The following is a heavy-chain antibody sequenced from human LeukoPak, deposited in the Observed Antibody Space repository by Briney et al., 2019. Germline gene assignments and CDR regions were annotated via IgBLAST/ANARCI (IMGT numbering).Heavy chain of an antibody. V-gene: IGHV4-59*08. CDR3: TRHAGYGDYVDY. CDR2: IYSSGTT. D-gene: IGHD4-17*01. J-gene: IGHJ4*02. Sequence: SETLSLTCTVSGGSISRYYWSWVRQPPGKGLEWIGYIYSSGTTNYNPSLKSRITMSLDTSRNQFSLRLSSVTAADTAVYYCTRHAGYGDYVDYWGQGTLVTVSS. CDR1: GGSISRYY.